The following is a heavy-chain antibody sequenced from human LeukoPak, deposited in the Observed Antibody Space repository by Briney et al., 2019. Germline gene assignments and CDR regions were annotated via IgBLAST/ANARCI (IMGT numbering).Heavy chain of an antibody. J-gene: IGHJ4*02. V-gene: IGHV3-11*04. CDR2: ISSSGSTI. Sequence: GGSLRLSCAASGFTFSDYYMSWIRQAPGKGLEWVSYISSSGSTIYYADSVKGRFTISRDNAKNSLYLQMNSLRAEDTAVYYCASIGGFDYSNYRALPHDYWGQGTLVTVSS. CDR1: GFTFSDYY. CDR3: ASIGGFDYSNYRALPHDY. D-gene: IGHD4-11*01.